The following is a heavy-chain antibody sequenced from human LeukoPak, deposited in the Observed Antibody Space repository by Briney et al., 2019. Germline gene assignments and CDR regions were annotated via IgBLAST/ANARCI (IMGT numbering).Heavy chain of an antibody. Sequence: PGGSLRLSCAASGFTFSSYSMNWVRQAPGKGPEWVSSISSSSSYIYYADSVKGRFTISRDNAKNSLYLQMNSLRAEDTAVYYCARVVDSSGWYGWFDPWGQGTLVTVSS. CDR2: ISSSSSYI. J-gene: IGHJ5*02. CDR3: ARVVDSSGWYGWFDP. V-gene: IGHV3-21*01. D-gene: IGHD6-19*01. CDR1: GFTFSSYS.